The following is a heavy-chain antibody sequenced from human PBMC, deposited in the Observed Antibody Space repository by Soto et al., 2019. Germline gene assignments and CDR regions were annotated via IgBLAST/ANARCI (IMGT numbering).Heavy chain of an antibody. CDR3: ARPFRGRYCSGGSCHDSWWFDP. Sequence: SETLSLTCTVSGGSISSSSYYWGWIRQPPGKGLEWIGSIYYSGSTYYNPSLKSRVTISVDTSKNQFSLKLSSVTAADTAVYYCARPFRGRYCSGGSCHDSWWFDPWGQGALVTVSS. CDR1: GGSISSSSYY. CDR2: IYYSGST. J-gene: IGHJ5*02. D-gene: IGHD2-15*01. V-gene: IGHV4-39*01.